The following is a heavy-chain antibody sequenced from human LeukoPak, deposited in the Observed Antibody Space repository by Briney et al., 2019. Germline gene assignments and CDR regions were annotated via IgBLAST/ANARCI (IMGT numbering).Heavy chain of an antibody. Sequence: GGSLRLSCAASGFNFRSYAMTWVRQAPGKGLEWVSYISSSSSTIYYADSVKGRFTISRDNAKNSLYLQMNSLRAEDTAVYYCAREGSTSCYYWGQGTLVTVSS. CDR3: AREGSTSCYY. J-gene: IGHJ4*02. D-gene: IGHD2-2*01. CDR1: GFNFRSYA. V-gene: IGHV3-48*01. CDR2: ISSSSSTI.